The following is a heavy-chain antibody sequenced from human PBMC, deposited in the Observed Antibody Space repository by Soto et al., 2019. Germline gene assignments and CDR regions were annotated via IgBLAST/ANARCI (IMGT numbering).Heavy chain of an antibody. CDR2: VSRAGTYT. V-gene: IGHV3-23*01. J-gene: IGHJ5*02. Sequence: EVQLLESGGDVLRPGGSRRLSCAASGSTFSSYAMDWVRQAPGKGLEWVAGVSRAGTYTFYADSVRGRFSISRDNSRDTVDLYMNALRGDDTAVYFCVKYTVTEDLGESWGQGTLVSVSS. CDR1: GSTFSSYA. D-gene: IGHD3-16*01. CDR3: VKYTVTEDLGES.